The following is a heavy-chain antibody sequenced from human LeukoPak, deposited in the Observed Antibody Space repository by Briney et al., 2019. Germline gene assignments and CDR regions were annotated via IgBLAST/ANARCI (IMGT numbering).Heavy chain of an antibody. V-gene: IGHV1-18*04. J-gene: IGHJ4*02. CDR2: INPYNGNT. CDR1: GYTFIDYY. D-gene: IGHD5-24*01. Sequence: ASVKVSCKASGYTFIDYYMHWVRQAPGQAPGQGLEWMGWINPYNGNTDYAQNLQGRVTMTADTSTSTGYMEVRSLRSDDTAVYYCARISGRDGYNPFDSWGQGTLVTVSS. CDR3: ARISGRDGYNPFDS.